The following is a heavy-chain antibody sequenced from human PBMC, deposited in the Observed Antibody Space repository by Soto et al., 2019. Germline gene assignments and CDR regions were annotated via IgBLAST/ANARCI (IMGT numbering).Heavy chain of an antibody. J-gene: IGHJ6*02. CDR2: IIPIFGTA. CDR1: GGTFSSYA. Sequence: QVQLVQSGAEVKKPGSSVKVSCKASGGTFSSYAISWVRQAPGQGLEWMGGIIPIFGTANYAQKFQGRVTITADESTSTAYMELSSLRSEDTAVYYCARGYNWNDVASYYYYGMDVWGQGTTVTVSS. V-gene: IGHV1-69*12. D-gene: IGHD1-20*01. CDR3: ARGYNWNDVASYYYYGMDV.